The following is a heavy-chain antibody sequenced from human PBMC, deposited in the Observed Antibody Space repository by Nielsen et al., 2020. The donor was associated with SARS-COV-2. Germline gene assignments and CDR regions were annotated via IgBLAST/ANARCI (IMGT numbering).Heavy chain of an antibody. Sequence: ASVKVSCKASGYTFTDYYIHWVRQVPGQGLEWMGRINPYSGGTNYAQKFQSTVTMTRDASISTVYMELTSDDTAVYYCARARATIFGLVMSYGMDVWGQGTTVAVSS. CDR1: GYTFTDYY. CDR2: INPYSGGT. D-gene: IGHD3/OR15-3a*01. CDR3: ARARATIFGLVMSYGMDV. J-gene: IGHJ6*02. V-gene: IGHV1-2*06.